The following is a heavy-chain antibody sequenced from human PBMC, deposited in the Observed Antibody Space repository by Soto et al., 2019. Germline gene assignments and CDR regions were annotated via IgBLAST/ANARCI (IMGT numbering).Heavy chain of an antibody. V-gene: IGHV3-23*01. CDR3: SKGRLSFDF. CDR2: VSANADGT. CDR1: GFIFSNYA. Sequence: GGSLRLSCAASGFIFSNYAMNWVRQAPGKGLEWVSFVSANADGTFYADSVKGRFSISRDNSKNTLYLQMNNLRAEDTAIYYCSKGRLSFDFWGQGTLITVAS. J-gene: IGHJ4*02.